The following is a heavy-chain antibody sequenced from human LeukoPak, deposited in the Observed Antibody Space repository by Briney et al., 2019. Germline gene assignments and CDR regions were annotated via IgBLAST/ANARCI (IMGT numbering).Heavy chain of an antibody. CDR2: MSKDGATI. V-gene: IGHV3-30*18. CDR3: AKVGLPDTLINWIDS. J-gene: IGHJ5*01. Sequence: GGSLRLSCAPPGFTFSRHVMHWARHAPGRGLRWGSGMSKDGATIRYEGSVEGRFTISRDNSKNTVYLQMNSLRAEDTAVYYCAKVGLPDTLINWIDSWGQGTLVTVSS. CDR1: GFTFSRHV. D-gene: IGHD3-22*01.